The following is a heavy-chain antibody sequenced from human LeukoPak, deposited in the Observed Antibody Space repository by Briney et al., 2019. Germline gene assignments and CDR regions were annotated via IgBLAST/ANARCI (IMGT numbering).Heavy chain of an antibody. CDR3: AILGGYCSSTSCYRGLPTPDAFDI. CDR2: IYHSGST. J-gene: IGHJ3*02. V-gene: IGHV4-39*07. CDR1: GGSISSSSYY. Sequence: PSETLSLTCAVYGGSISSSSYYWGWIRQPPGKGLEWIGYIYHSGSTYYNPSLKSRVTISVDRSKNQFSLKLSSVTAADTAVYYCAILGGYCSSTSCYRGLPTPDAFDIWGQGTMVTVSS. D-gene: IGHD2-2*01.